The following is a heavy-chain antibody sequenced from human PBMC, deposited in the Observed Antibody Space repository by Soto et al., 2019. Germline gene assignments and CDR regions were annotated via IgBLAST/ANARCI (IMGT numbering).Heavy chain of an antibody. CDR3: AKDRVVGSHDYYHYGTDV. Sequence: GPSLRLSCAASGFTISSYYMHWVRQAPGKGLECVSYISSSGSTIYYADSVKGRVTISRDKAKNSLYLEMNSLRAEDTAVYYCAKDRVVGSHDYYHYGTDVSGQATTVNFCS. V-gene: IGHV3-48*03. CDR2: ISSSGSTI. D-gene: IGHD1-26*01. CDR1: GFTISSYY. J-gene: IGHJ6*02.